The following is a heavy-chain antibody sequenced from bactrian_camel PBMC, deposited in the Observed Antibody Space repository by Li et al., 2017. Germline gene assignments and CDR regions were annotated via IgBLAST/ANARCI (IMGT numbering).Heavy chain of an antibody. D-gene: IGHD1*01. Sequence: HVQLVESGGDSVQTGGSLRLSCAPSGLSVSDFSMAWFRQSPGKEREGVAAIRRDDLTAYTDSVKGRFTTSRDNVQNLVYLQLNSLKVEDTGVYYYVAAGSPRNSLAQNYWGQGTQVTVS. J-gene: IGHJ4*01. CDR1: GLSVSDFS. CDR3: VAAGSPRNSLAQNY. CDR2: IRRDDLT. V-gene: IGHV3S53*01.